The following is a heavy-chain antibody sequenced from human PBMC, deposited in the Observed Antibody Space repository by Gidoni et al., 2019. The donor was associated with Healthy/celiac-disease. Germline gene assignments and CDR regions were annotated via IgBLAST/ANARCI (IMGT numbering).Heavy chain of an antibody. CDR3: ARDRGVGEYSGYDSGFDY. D-gene: IGHD5-12*01. CDR2: ISSSGSTI. Sequence: QVQLVESGGGLVKPGGSLRLSCAASGFPFSYSYMSWIRQAPGKGLEWVSYISSSGSTIYYADSVKGRFTISRDNAKNSLYLQMNSLRAEDTAVYYCARDRGVGEYSGYDSGFDYWGQGTLVTVSS. V-gene: IGHV3-11*01. J-gene: IGHJ4*02. CDR1: GFPFSYSY.